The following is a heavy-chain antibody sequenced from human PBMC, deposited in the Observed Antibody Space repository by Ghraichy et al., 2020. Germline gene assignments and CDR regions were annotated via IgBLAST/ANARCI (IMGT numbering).Heavy chain of an antibody. CDR2: IIPIFGTA. CDR1: GGTFSSYA. CDR3: ASRGRRSSGDEHYYYGMDV. J-gene: IGHJ6*02. D-gene: IGHD3-10*01. V-gene: IGHV1-69*13. Sequence: SVKVSCKASGGTFSSYAISWVRQAPGQGLEWMGGIIPIFGTANYAQKFQGRVTITADESTSTAYMELSSLRSEDTAVYYCASRGRRSSGDEHYYYGMDVWGQGTTVTVSS.